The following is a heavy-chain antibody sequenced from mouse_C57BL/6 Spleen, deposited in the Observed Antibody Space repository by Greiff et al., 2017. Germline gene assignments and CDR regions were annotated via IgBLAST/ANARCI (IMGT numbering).Heavy chain of an antibody. Sequence: VNVVESGPELVKPGASVKLSCKASGYTFTSYDINWVKQRPGQGLEWIGWIYPRDGSTKYNEKFKGKATLTVDTSSSTAYMELHSLTSEDSAVYFCAWGYDGNAMDYWGQGTSVTVSS. CDR2: IYPRDGST. D-gene: IGHD2-2*01. CDR1: GYTFTSYD. J-gene: IGHJ4*01. CDR3: AWGYDGNAMDY. V-gene: IGHV1-85*01.